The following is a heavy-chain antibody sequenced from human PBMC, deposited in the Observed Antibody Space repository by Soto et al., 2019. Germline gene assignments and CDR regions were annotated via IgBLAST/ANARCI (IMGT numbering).Heavy chain of an antibody. V-gene: IGHV1-69*06. D-gene: IGHD1-26*01. J-gene: IGHJ4*02. CDR2: IIPIFGTA. CDR3: ARTRKWELRSFDY. Sequence: SVKVSCKASGGTFSSYAISWVRQAPGQGLEWMGGIIPIFGTANYAQKFQGRVTITADKSTSTAYMELSSLRSEGTAVYYCARTRKWELRSFDYWGQGTLVTV. CDR1: GGTFSSYA.